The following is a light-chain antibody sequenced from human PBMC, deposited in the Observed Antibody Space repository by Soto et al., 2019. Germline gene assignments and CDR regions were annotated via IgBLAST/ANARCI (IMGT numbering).Light chain of an antibody. J-gene: IGLJ3*02. CDR3: SSYTSGITWV. V-gene: IGLV2-18*02. CDR2: EVS. Sequence: QSALTQPPSVSGSPGQSVTISCTGTSSDVGSYNRVSWYQQPPGTAPKLMIYEVSNRPSGVPDRFSGSKSGNTASLTISGLQAEDEADYYCSSYTSGITWVFGGGTKLTVL. CDR1: SSDVGSYNR.